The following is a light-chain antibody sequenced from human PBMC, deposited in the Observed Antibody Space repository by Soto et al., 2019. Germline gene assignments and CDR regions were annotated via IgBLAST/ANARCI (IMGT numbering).Light chain of an antibody. CDR3: QQYNNWPRAT. Sequence: DIRMTQSPSSLSASVGDRVTITCRASQGISNFLAWYQQKPGKVPKLLIYDASTLQSGVPSRCSGSGSGTEFNLTISSLQSEDFGVYYCQQYNNWPRATFGGGTKVDIK. V-gene: IGKV1-27*01. CDR2: DAS. CDR1: QGISNF. J-gene: IGKJ4*01.